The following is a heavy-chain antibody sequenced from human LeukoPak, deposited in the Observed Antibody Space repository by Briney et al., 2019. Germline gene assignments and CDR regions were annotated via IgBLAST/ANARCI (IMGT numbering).Heavy chain of an antibody. CDR1: GFTFSSYW. CDR3: ASGIRAAAGYYFDY. Sequence: GGSLRLSCAASGFTFSSYWMSWVRQAPGKGLEWVANIKQDGSEKYYVDSVKGRFTISRDNAKNSLYLQMNSLRAEDTAVYYCASGIRAAAGYYFDYWGQGTLVTVSS. D-gene: IGHD6-13*01. CDR2: IKQDGSEK. V-gene: IGHV3-7*01. J-gene: IGHJ4*02.